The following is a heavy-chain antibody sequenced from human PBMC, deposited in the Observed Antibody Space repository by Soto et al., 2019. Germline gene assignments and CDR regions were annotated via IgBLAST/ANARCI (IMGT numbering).Heavy chain of an antibody. CDR3: ARGYYDILTGYYGPYYYYYMDV. D-gene: IGHD3-9*01. Sequence: GASVKVSCKASGYTFTSYGISWVRQAPGQGLEWMGWISAYNGNTNYAQKLQGRVTMTTDTSTSTAYMELRSLRSDDTAVYYCARGYYDILTGYYGPYYYYYMDVWGKGTTVTVSS. CDR2: ISAYNGNT. V-gene: IGHV1-18*01. J-gene: IGHJ6*03. CDR1: GYTFTSYG.